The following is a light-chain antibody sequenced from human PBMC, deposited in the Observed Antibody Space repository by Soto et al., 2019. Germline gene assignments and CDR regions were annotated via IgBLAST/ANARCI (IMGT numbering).Light chain of an antibody. CDR1: QSVSVNS. J-gene: IGKJ3*01. CDR3: QQYGGSPFT. V-gene: IGKV3-20*01. CDR2: AAS. Sequence: EIVLTQSPGTLSLSPGERATLSCRASQSVSVNSLAWYQQKGGQAPRLLIYAASTRATGVTDRFSGTGSGTDFALIISRLETDDSAVYYCQQYGGSPFTFGPGTKVDIK.